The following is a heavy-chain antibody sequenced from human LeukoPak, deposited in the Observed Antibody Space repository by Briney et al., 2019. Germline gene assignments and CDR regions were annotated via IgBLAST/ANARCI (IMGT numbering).Heavy chain of an antibody. Sequence: PGGSLRLSCAASGFTFSDYYMSWIRQAPGKGLEWVSYISSSGSTIYYADSVKGRFTISRDNAKNSLYLQMNSLRAEDTAVYYCARGCSSTSCWAASDETQGGYWGQGTLVTVSS. D-gene: IGHD2-2*01. CDR2: ISSSGSTI. CDR3: ARGCSSTSCWAASDETQGGY. J-gene: IGHJ4*02. V-gene: IGHV3-11*01. CDR1: GFTFSDYY.